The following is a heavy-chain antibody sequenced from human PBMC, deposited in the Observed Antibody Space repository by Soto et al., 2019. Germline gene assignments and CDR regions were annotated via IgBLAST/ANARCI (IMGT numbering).Heavy chain of an antibody. D-gene: IGHD3-3*01. CDR2: IYYSGST. CDR3: ARGVPRGYEFWSGYPPFDY. J-gene: IGHJ4*02. V-gene: IGHV4-59*01. CDR1: GGSISSYY. Sequence: SETLSLTCTVSGGSISSYYWSWIRQPPGKGLEWIGYIYYSGSTNYNPSLKSRVTISVDTSKNQFSLKLSSVTAADTAVYYCARGVPRGYEFWSGYPPFDYWGQGTLVTVSS.